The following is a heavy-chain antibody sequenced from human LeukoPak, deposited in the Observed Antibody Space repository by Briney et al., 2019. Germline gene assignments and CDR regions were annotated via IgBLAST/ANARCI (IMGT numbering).Heavy chain of an antibody. CDR1: GGSISSRSYY. J-gene: IGHJ4*02. Sequence: SETLSLTCTVSGGSISSRSYYWGWIRQPPGKGLEWIGKISDSGSTYYSPSLRSRVTISIDMSKNQFSLKLSSVTATDTAVYYCAKDREGSSWFSYFDYWGQGTLVTVSS. D-gene: IGHD6-13*01. V-gene: IGHV4-39*02. CDR3: AKDREGSSWFSYFDY. CDR2: ISDSGST.